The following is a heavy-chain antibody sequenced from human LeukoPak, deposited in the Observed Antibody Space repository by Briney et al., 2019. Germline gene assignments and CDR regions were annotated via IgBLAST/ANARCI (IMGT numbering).Heavy chain of an antibody. J-gene: IGHJ4*02. V-gene: IGHV3-74*01. CDR2: INSDGSST. CDR3: ARGVRIAVAGYIDC. D-gene: IGHD6-19*01. Sequence: GGSLRLSCAASGFTFSSYGMSWVRQAPGKGLEWVSRINSDGSSTSYADSVKGRFTISRDNAKNSLYLQMNSLRAEDTAVYYCARGVRIAVAGYIDCWGQGTLVTVSS. CDR1: GFTFSSYG.